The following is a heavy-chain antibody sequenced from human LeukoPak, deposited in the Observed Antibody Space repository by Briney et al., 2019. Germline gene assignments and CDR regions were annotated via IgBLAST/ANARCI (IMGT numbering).Heavy chain of an antibody. Sequence: GGSLRLSCATSGFTFTNYAMSWVRQAPGKGLEXXSXXXGXGGNTYYADSVKGRFTISRDNSKNTLYLQLNSLRAEDTAVYFCARGAITMIRGVSTGGPGDYWGQGTLVTVSS. J-gene: IGHJ4*02. CDR1: GFTFTNYA. V-gene: IGHV3-23*01. CDR2: XXGXGGNT. CDR3: ARGAITMIRGVSTGGPGDY. D-gene: IGHD3-10*01.